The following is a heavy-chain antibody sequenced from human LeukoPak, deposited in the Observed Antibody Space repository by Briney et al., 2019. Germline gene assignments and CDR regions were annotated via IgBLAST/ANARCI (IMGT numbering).Heavy chain of an antibody. CDR2: IWYDGSNK. D-gene: IGHD3-22*01. CDR3: AGDSSGYYYY. CDR1: GFTFSSYG. V-gene: IGHV3-33*01. J-gene: IGHJ4*02. Sequence: GSLLLSCAASGFTFSSYGMHWVRQAPGKGLEWVAVIWYDGSNKYYADSVKGRFTISRDNSKNTLYLQINSLRAEDTAVYYCAGDSSGYYYYWGQGTLVTVSS.